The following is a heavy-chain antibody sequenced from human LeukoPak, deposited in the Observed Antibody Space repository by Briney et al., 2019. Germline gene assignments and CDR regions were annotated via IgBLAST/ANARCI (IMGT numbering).Heavy chain of an antibody. CDR2: INHSGST. J-gene: IGHJ4*02. CDR3: ASRKLGNDY. V-gene: IGHV4-34*01. D-gene: IGHD7-27*01. CDR1: GGSFSCYY. Sequence: PSETLSLTCAVYGGSFSCYYWSWIRQPPGKGLEWIGEINHSGSTNYNPSLKSRVTISVDTSKNQFSLKLISVTAADTAVYYCASRKLGNDYWGQGTLVTVSS.